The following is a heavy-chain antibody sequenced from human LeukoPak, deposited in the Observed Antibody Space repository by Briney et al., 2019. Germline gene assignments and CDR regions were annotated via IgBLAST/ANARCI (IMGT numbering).Heavy chain of an antibody. CDR3: TRGPPDGSGNYYPGDF. J-gene: IGHJ4*02. Sequence: PGGSLRLSWAASGFTFSSHWMHWVRQAPGKGLVWVSRISSDGTNTNYADSVKGRFTISRDNAKNTLYLQMNSLRVEDTAVYYCTRGPPDGSGNYYPGDFWGQGTLVTVSS. CDR1: GFTFSSHW. CDR2: ISSDGTNT. V-gene: IGHV3-74*01. D-gene: IGHD3-10*01.